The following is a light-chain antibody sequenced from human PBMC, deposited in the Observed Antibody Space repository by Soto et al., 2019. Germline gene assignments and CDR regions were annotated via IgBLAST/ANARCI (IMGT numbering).Light chain of an antibody. CDR2: GAS. CDR3: HQYSSSPRT. CDR1: QSVAGSY. Sequence: EIVLTQSPGTLSLSPGERATLSCRASQSVAGSYLAWYQQKPGQAPRLLIFGASSRATGIPDRFSGSGSGTDFTLTISRLEPEDFAVYYCHQYSSSPRTFGQGTKVEIK. J-gene: IGKJ1*01. V-gene: IGKV3-20*01.